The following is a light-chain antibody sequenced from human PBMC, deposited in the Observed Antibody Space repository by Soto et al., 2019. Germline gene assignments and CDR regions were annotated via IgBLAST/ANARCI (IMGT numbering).Light chain of an antibody. J-gene: IGKJ2*01. V-gene: IGKV1-39*01. CDR2: SAS. CDR3: QQSFSTPPYT. CDR1: QYIKNF. Sequence: DIQMTQSPSSLSAPVGGRVTISCRPSQYIKNFLNWYQQKPGKAPRLLIYSASTLQSGVPPRFSGSGFGTDFTLTISSLQPEDVGSYYCQQSFSTPPYTFGQGTKLEIE.